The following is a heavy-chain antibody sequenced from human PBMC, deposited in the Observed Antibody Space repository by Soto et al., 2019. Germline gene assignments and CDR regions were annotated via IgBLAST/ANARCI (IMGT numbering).Heavy chain of an antibody. CDR1: VGSISSGGYS. J-gene: IGHJ5*02. D-gene: IGHD3-16*01. Sequence: SDTLSLTCAVSVGSISSGGYSCSWIGQPPWKGLEWIGYIYHSGSTYYNPSLKSRVTISVDRSKNQFSLKLSSVTAADTAAYYCARAATSVGNWFEPWGQGTLGIVS. CDR2: IYHSGST. V-gene: IGHV4-30-2*01. CDR3: ARAATSVGNWFEP.